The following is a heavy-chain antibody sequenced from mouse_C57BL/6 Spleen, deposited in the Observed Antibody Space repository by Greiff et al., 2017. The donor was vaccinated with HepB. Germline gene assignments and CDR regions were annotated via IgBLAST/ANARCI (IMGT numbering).Heavy chain of an antibody. J-gene: IGHJ2*01. CDR1: GYTFTSYW. V-gene: IGHV1-69*01. Sequence: QVQLQQPGAELVMPGASVKLSCKASGYTFTSYWMHWVKQRPGQGLEWIGEIDPSDSYTNYNQKFKGKSTLTADTSSNTAYMQLSSLTTEDSAIYYCARGGAARAYWGQGTTLTVSS. D-gene: IGHD3-1*01. CDR2: IDPSDSYT. CDR3: ARGGAARAY.